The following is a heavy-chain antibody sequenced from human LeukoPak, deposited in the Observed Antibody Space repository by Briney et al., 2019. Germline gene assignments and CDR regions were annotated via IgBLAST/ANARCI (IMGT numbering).Heavy chain of an antibody. CDR1: GFTFSSYA. D-gene: IGHD3-10*01. Sequence: GGSLRLSCAASGFTFSSYAMHWVRQAPGKGLEWVAVISYDGSNKYYADSVKGRFTISRDNAKNSLYLQMNSLRAEDTAVYYCARDPRLLWFGELLEYYFDYWGQGTLVTVSS. CDR3: ARDPRLLWFGELLEYYFDY. J-gene: IGHJ4*02. V-gene: IGHV3-30-3*01. CDR2: ISYDGSNK.